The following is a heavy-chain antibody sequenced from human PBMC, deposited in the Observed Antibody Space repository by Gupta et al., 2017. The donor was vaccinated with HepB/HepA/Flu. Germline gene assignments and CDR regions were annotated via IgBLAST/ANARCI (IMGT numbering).Heavy chain of an antibody. D-gene: IGHD4-17*01. Sequence: QGQLVESGGGVVQPGRSLNLPCEASSLSIRNFGMQWVRQAPGRGLEWLADTAYDGRNAYYADSVKGRFTTSRDNSMNTVYLHMTNLRVDDTALYYCVKDRMDGDFSRNFYYYGMDVWGQGTTVTVSS. CDR1: SLSIRNFG. CDR3: VKDRMDGDFSRNFYYYGMDV. CDR2: TAYDGRNA. V-gene: IGHV3-30*18. J-gene: IGHJ6*02.